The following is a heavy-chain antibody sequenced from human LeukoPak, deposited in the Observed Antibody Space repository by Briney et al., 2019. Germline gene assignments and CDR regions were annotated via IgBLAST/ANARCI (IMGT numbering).Heavy chain of an antibody. V-gene: IGHV3-7*01. CDR3: VTSWCRQQRDY. CDR1: GFIFRDYW. D-gene: IGHD2-8*01. CDR2: MSPDGSDK. Sequence: GGSLRLSCAASGFIFRDYWMSWVRQAPGKGLEWVADMSPDGSDKTYVDSVKGRLTISRDNAKQSLYLQMDSLTAEDTAVYYCVTSWCRQQRDYWGQGTLVTVSS. J-gene: IGHJ4*02.